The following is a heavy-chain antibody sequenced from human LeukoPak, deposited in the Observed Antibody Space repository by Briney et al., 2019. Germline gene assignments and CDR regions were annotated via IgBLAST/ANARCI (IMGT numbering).Heavy chain of an antibody. CDR2: ITSDGTST. Sequence: GGSLRLSCAASGFTFSSHWMHWVRQAPGKGLVWVSRITSDGTSTIYANSVKGRFTISRDHAKNALHVQMNSLKAEDTAVYYSARVPTRLPVHYPYFDYWGQGALVSVSS. J-gene: IGHJ4*02. V-gene: IGHV3-74*01. CDR3: ARVPTRLPVHYPYFDY. CDR1: GFTFSSHW. D-gene: IGHD6-6*01.